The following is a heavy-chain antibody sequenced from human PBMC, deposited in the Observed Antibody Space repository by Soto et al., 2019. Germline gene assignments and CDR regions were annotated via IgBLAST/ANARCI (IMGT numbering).Heavy chain of an antibody. D-gene: IGHD5-12*01. CDR2: IIPIFGTT. V-gene: IGHV1-69*14. CDR3: ARDLGSGYDPGDY. J-gene: IGHJ4*02. Sequence: QVQLVQSGAEVKKPGSSVKVSCKTSGDIFSGYSISWVRQAPGQGLEWMGGIIPIFGTTNYAKRFHGRVTITADTSTSTVCMELYSVNSEDTVVYSCARDLGSGYDPGDYWGQGTLVTVSS. CDR1: GDIFSGYS.